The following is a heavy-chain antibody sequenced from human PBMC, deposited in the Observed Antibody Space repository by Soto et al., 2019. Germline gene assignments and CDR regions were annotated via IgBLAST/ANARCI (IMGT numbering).Heavy chain of an antibody. CDR1: GYSFTSYW. J-gene: IGHJ6*03. D-gene: IGHD2-2*01. Sequence: GESLKISCKGSGYSFTSYWIGWVRQMPGKGLEWMGIIYPGDSDTRYSPSFQGQVTISADKSISTAYLQWSSLKASDTAMYYCARSGNKIGYCSSTSCSGYYYYYMDVWGKGTTVTVSS. V-gene: IGHV5-51*01. CDR3: ARSGNKIGYCSSTSCSGYYYYYMDV. CDR2: IYPGDSDT.